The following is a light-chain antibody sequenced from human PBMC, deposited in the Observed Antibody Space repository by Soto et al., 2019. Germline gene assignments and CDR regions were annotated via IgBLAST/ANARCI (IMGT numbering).Light chain of an antibody. CDR3: QQYAYMWT. V-gene: IGKV3-20*01. J-gene: IGKJ1*01. Sequence: IVMTQSPVTLSVSPGERTTLSCGASQSVTSSFLAWYQQKNGQAPRLLIHGASSRATGIPDRFSGSGSGTDFTLTIDRLEPEDFAVYHCQQYAYMWTFGQGTKVDI. CDR2: GAS. CDR1: QSVTSSF.